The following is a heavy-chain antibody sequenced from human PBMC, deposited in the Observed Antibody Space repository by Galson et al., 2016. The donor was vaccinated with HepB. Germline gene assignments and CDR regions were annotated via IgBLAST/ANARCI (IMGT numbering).Heavy chain of an antibody. V-gene: IGHV4-39*01. CDR1: GGSISTTNHY. D-gene: IGHD5-24*01. J-gene: IGHJ4*02. CDR2: IFYTGTT. CDR3: ARLMAIGAFDY. Sequence: SETLSLTCTVSGGSISTTNHYWVWVRQPPGKGLEWVGTIFYTGTTYYSPSLKRRVNVSVDTSRNQFSLKLTSVTAADAAVYFCARLMAIGAFDYWGQGILVTVSS.